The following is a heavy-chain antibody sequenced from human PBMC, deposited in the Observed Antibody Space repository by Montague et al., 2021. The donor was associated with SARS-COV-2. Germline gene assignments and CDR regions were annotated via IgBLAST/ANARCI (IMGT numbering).Heavy chain of an antibody. CDR2: IYQSGRA. CDR3: ATGIRMYGMDF. Sequence: TLSLTCVVSGGSVSSGDYSWSWIRQSPGKGLESFGYIYQSGRAYYXXCLKRRVTISIDTSNIQFSLNLRSVTAAATGLYSCATGIRMYGMDFWGQGTTVTVSS. CDR1: GGSVSSGDYS. J-gene: IGHJ6*02. D-gene: IGHD3-10*01. V-gene: IGHV4-30-2*06.